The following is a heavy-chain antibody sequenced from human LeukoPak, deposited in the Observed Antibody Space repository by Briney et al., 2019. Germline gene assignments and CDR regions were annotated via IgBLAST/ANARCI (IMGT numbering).Heavy chain of an antibody. CDR2: IIPILGIA. V-gene: IGHV1-69*04. Sequence: GASVKVSCKASGGTFSSCAISWVRQAPGQGLEWMGRIIPILGIANYAQKFQGRVTITADKSTSTAYMELSSLRSEDTAVYYCARVGCSGGSCYFNYWGQGTLVTVSS. D-gene: IGHD2-15*01. J-gene: IGHJ4*02. CDR1: GGTFSSCA. CDR3: ARVGCSGGSCYFNY.